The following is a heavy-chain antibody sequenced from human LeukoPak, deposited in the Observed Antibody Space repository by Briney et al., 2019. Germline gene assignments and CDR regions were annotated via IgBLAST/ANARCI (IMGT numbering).Heavy chain of an antibody. V-gene: IGHV1-3*01. CDR1: GYTFTSYA. J-gene: IGHJ4*02. CDR3: ARGPRYCSSTSCYVSDY. Sequence: ASVKVSCKASGYTFTSYAMHWVRQAPGQRLEWMGWFNAGNGNTKYSQKFQGRVTITRDTSASTAYMELSSLRSEDTAVYYCARGPRYCSSTSCYVSDYWGQGTLVTVSS. D-gene: IGHD2-2*01. CDR2: FNAGNGNT.